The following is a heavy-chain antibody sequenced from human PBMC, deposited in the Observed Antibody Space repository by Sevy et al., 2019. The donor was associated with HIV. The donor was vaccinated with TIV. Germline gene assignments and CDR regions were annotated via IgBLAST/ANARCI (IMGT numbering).Heavy chain of an antibody. CDR1: GYSFTSYW. CDR2: IYPGDSDT. J-gene: IGHJ4*02. Sequence: GESLKISCKGSGYSFTSYWIGWVRQMPGKGLEWMGIIYPGDSDTRYSPSFQGQVTISADKSISTAYLQWSSLKASDTAMYYCARAGETVVGPGNVDYWGQGTLVTVSS. D-gene: IGHD6-19*01. V-gene: IGHV5-51*01. CDR3: ARAGETVVGPGNVDY.